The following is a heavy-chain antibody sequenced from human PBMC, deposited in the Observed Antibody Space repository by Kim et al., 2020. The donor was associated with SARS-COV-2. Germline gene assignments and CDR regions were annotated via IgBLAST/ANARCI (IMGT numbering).Heavy chain of an antibody. CDR2: ISYDGSNK. D-gene: IGHD2-2*01. CDR1: GFTFSSYG. CDR3: AKDLMVVVVPAASSPYYYYGRDV. V-gene: IGHV3-30*18. Sequence: GGSLRLSCVASGFTFSSYGMHWVRQAPGKGLEWVAVISYDGSNKYYADSVKGRFTISRDNSKNTLYLQMNSLRAEDTAVYYCAKDLMVVVVPAASSPYYYYGRDVWGQGTTVTVSS. J-gene: IGHJ6*02.